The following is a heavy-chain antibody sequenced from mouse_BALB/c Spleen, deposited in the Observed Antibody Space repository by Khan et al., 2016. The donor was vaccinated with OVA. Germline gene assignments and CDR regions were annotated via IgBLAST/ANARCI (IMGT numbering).Heavy chain of an antibody. CDR2: ISSDSITL. J-gene: IGHJ3*01. Sequence: DVKLVESGGGLVQPGGSRQLSCAASGFTFSSFGMHWVRQAPETGLEWVAYISSDSITLYYADTVKGRVTISRDNPRNTLVLQMTSLRSKDTAIYDCARGDWAWFAYWGQGTLVTVSA. D-gene: IGHD2-13*01. CDR3: ARGDWAWFAY. V-gene: IGHV5-17*02. CDR1: GFTFSSFG.